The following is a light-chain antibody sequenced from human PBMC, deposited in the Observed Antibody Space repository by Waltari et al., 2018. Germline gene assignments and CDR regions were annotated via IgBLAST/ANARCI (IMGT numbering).Light chain of an antibody. J-gene: IGLJ2*01. CDR2: EVT. V-gene: IGLV2-14*01. CDR3: SSFTTIGTLVV. Sequence: QSALTQPASVSGSPGQSITISCTGTSSDVGGYNHAPWYQQQPGKAPKLLILEVTNRPSGISNRFSGSKSGNTASLTISGLQAEDEGEYYCSSFTTIGTLVVFGGGTKVTVL. CDR1: SSDVGGYNH.